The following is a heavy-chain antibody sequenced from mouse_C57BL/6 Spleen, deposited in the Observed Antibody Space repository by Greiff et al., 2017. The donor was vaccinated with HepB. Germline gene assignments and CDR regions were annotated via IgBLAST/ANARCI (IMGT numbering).Heavy chain of an antibody. CDR1: GYTFTDYY. J-gene: IGHJ3*01. Sequence: EVQLQQSGPELVKPGASVKISCKASGYTFTDYYMNWVKQSHGKSLEWIGDINPNNGGTSYNQKFKGKATLTVDKSSSTAYMELRSLTSEDSAVYYCARLGYGPFAYWGQGTLVTVSA. CDR2: INPNNGGT. V-gene: IGHV1-26*01. D-gene: IGHD1-1*01. CDR3: ARLGYGPFAY.